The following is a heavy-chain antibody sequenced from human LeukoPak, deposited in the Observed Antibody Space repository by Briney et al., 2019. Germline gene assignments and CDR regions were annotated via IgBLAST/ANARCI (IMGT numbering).Heavy chain of an antibody. J-gene: IGHJ4*02. D-gene: IGHD7-27*01. V-gene: IGHV4-59*01. Sequence: SETLSLTCTVSGGSISSYYWSWIRQPPGKGLEWIGYIYYSGSTNYNPSLKSRVTISVDTSKNQFSLRLSSVTAADTAVYYCARFHPNWGLDYWGQGILVTVSS. CDR2: IYYSGST. CDR1: GGSISSYY. CDR3: ARFHPNWGLDY.